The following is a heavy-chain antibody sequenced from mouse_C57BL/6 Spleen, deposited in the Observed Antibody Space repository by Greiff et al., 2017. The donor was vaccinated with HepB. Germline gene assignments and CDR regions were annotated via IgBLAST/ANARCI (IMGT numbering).Heavy chain of an antibody. J-gene: IGHJ4*01. Sequence: DVHLVESGGDLVKPGGSLKLSCAASGFTFSSYGMSWVRQTPDKRLEWVATISSGGSYTSYPDSVKGRFTISRDNAKNTLYLQMSSLKSEDTAIYYCARPSGTYYAMDYWGQGTSVTVSS. V-gene: IGHV5-6*01. CDR1: GFTFSSYG. D-gene: IGHD4-1*01. CDR3: ARPSGTYYAMDY. CDR2: ISSGGSYT.